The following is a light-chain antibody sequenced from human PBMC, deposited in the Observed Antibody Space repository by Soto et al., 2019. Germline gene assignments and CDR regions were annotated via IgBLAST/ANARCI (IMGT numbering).Light chain of an antibody. CDR3: QQSYSSPPT. J-gene: IGKJ1*01. CDR1: QSLLHRYGCDY. CDR2: AAS. Sequence: TQSPFSLPVTPGEPASISCRSRQSLLHRYGCDYLDWYQQKPGKAPKLLIFAASSLQSGVPSRFSGSRSGPDFTLTISSLQPEDFATYYCQQSYSSPPTFGQGTKVDIK. V-gene: IGKV1-39*01.